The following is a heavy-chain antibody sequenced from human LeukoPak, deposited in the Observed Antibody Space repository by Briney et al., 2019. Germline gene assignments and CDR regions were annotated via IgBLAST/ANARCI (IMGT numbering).Heavy chain of an antibody. CDR1: GYTFTSYA. CDR3: ARRKAVAGTVLDY. CDR2: INAGNGNT. D-gene: IGHD6-19*01. V-gene: IGHV1-3*01. Sequence: ASLNVSCKASGYTFTSYAMHWGRQAPGQRLEWMGWINAGNGNTKYSQKFQGRVTITRDTSASTAYMELSSLRSEDTAVYYCARRKAVAGTVLDYWGQGTLVTVSS. J-gene: IGHJ4*02.